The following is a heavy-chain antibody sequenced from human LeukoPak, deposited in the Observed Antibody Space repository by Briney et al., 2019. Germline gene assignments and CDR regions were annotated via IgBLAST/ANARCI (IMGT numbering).Heavy chain of an antibody. V-gene: IGHV7-4-1*01. J-gene: IGHJ4*02. CDR1: GYTFTSYD. Sequence: ASVKVSCKASGYTFTSYDINWVRQAPGQGLEWMGWINTNTGNPTYAQGFTGRFVFSLDTSVSTAYLQIGSLKAEDTAVYYCARALRYCSDGNCFYYYVDYWGQGSLVTVSS. D-gene: IGHD2-15*01. CDR2: INTNTGNP. CDR3: ARALRYCSDGNCFYYYVDY.